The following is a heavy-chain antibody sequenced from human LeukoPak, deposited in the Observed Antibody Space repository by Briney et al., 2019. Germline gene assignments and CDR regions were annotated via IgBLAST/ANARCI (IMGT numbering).Heavy chain of an antibody. J-gene: IGHJ4*02. CDR3: ARGSNWGDY. Sequence: SETLSLTCTVSGGSISDYHWSWIRQPPGKGLEWIGYFSNSGTTNQNPSLKSRVTMSVDTSKNQFSLKLSSVTAADTAVYYCARGSNWGDYWGQGALVTVSS. CDR1: GGSISDYH. D-gene: IGHD7-27*01. V-gene: IGHV4-59*12. CDR2: FSNSGTT.